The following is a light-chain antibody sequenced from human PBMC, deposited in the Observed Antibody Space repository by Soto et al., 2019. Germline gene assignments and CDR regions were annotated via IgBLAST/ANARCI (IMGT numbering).Light chain of an antibody. CDR2: GAS. CDR3: QQYGSSPVT. J-gene: IGKJ4*01. CDR1: QSVSSSY. V-gene: IGKV3-20*01. Sequence: EIELTQSPGTLSLSPGERATLSCRASQSVSSSYLAWHQQKPGQAPRLLIYGASSRATGIPDRFSGSGSGTDFTRTISRLQPEDFAVYYCQQYGSSPVTFGGGTKVEIK.